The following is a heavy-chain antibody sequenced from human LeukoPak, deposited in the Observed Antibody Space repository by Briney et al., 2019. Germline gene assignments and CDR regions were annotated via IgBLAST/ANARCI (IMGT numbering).Heavy chain of an antibody. D-gene: IGHD2-21*01. CDR2: REEDGTRD. CDR3: ARDTKAGYYDL. J-gene: IGHJ5*02. V-gene: IGHV3-7*01. CDR1: GFAFNTYW. Sequence: GGSLRLSCAASGFAFNTYWMSWLRQAPAKGRDRVVNREEDGTRDYYVESLKGRFTIPKDNAKNSLYLQVSALSPDDTAVYYCARDTKAGYYDLWRQGTLVTVSS.